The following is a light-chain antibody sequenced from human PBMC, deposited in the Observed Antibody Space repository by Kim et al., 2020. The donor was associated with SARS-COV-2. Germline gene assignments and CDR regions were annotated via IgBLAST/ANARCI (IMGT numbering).Light chain of an antibody. Sequence: SPGEGATLSCRASQSVDMNYLAWCQQKPGRAPRLLIYDASTRATDIPDKFSGSGSGTEFTLTISRLEPEDFAVYYCHQYANSPRTFGQGTKVDIK. CDR2: DAS. CDR1: QSVDMNY. CDR3: HQYANSPRT. V-gene: IGKV3-20*01. J-gene: IGKJ1*01.